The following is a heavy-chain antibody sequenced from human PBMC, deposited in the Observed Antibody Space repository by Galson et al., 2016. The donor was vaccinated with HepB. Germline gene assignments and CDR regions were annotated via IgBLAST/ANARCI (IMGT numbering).Heavy chain of an antibody. D-gene: IGHD6-13*01. CDR1: GLTFSNYA. Sequence: SLRLSCAASGLTFSNYAMTLVRQAPGKGLEWVSSISGDTTTTYYADSVKGRFTISRDNSKNTFYLQMNSLRAEDTASYYCAKGGGSTWYISPHFVDPWGQGTLVTVSS. CDR2: ISGDTTTT. CDR3: AKGGGSTWYISPHFVDP. J-gene: IGHJ5*02. V-gene: IGHV3-23*01.